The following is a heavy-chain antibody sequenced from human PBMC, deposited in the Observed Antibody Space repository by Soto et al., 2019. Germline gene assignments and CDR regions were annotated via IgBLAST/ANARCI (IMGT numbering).Heavy chain of an antibody. J-gene: IGHJ4*02. CDR1: GLTFGSYW. Sequence: EVQLVEPGGGLVQPGGSLRLSCVVSGLTFGSYWISWVRQAPGKGLEWVANINQDGSESYYVDSVKGRFTISRDNAKNSLYLQMTSLRAEDTAVYYCARPARECSSPGCANWGQGTLVTVSS. CDR2: INQDGSES. CDR3: ARPARECSSPGCAN. D-gene: IGHD2-2*01. V-gene: IGHV3-7*01.